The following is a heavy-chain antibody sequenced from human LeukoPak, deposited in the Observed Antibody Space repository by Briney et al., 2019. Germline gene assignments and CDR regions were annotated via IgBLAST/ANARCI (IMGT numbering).Heavy chain of an antibody. V-gene: IGHV4-59*08. CDR2: VTYGGTT. Sequence: SGTVSLTCAVSGVSISSYYWNWIRQPPGRGLEWIGHVTYGGTTGYNPSLQGRVTISMDMSKNQVSLKLTSLTAADTALYFCASLYDSSSYPRRGAFQYWGHGTLVTVSS. CDR1: GVSISSYY. D-gene: IGHD3-22*01. J-gene: IGHJ3*01. CDR3: ASLYDSSSYPRRGAFQY.